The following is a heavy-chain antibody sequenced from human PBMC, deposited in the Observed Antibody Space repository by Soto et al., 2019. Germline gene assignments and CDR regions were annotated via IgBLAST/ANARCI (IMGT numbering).Heavy chain of an antibody. CDR2: ISYDGSNK. J-gene: IGHJ4*02. CDR3: ARDRMVVTDDFLYYFDY. CDR1: GFTFSSYA. D-gene: IGHD2-21*02. V-gene: IGHV3-30-3*01. Sequence: PGGSLRLSCAASGFTFSSYAMHWVRQAPGKGLEWVAVISYDGSNKYHADSVKGRFTISRDNSKNTLYLQMNSLRAEDTAVYYCARDRMVVTDDFLYYFDYWGQGTLVTVSS.